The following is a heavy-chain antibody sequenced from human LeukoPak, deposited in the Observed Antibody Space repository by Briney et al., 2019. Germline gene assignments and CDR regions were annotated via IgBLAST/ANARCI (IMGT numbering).Heavy chain of an antibody. V-gene: IGHV3-21*01. CDR3: AREGYSYGYDH. Sequence: GGSLRLSCAASGFTFSNYQMNWVRQAPGKGLEWVSCISSSSSYIYYADSVKGRFTISRDNAKNSLFLQMNSLRAEDTAVYYCAREGYSYGYDHWGQGTPVTVSS. CDR2: ISSSSSYI. D-gene: IGHD5-18*01. CDR1: GFTFSNYQ. J-gene: IGHJ5*02.